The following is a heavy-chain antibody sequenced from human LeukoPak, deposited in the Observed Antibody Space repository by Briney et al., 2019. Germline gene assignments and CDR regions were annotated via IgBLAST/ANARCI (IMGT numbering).Heavy chain of an antibody. CDR2: IYYSGST. V-gene: IGHV4-39*01. CDR1: GGSISSSSYY. J-gene: IGHJ4*02. Sequence: PSETLSLTCTVSGGSISSSSYYWGWIRQPPGKGLEWIGSIYYSGSTYYNPTLKSRVTISVDTSKNQFSLKLSSVTAADTAVYYCARHRGYYDSSGFGDWGQGTLVTVSS. CDR3: ARHRGYYDSSGFGD. D-gene: IGHD3-22*01.